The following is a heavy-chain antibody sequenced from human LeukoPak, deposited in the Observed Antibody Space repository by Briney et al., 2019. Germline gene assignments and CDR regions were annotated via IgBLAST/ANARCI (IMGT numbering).Heavy chain of an antibody. CDR1: GGTFSSYA. V-gene: IGHV1-69*13. J-gene: IGHJ4*02. CDR2: IIPIFGTA. CDR3: ARGSYCSGGSCYYYFDY. D-gene: IGHD2-15*01. Sequence: SVKVSCKASGGTFSSYAISWVRQAPGQGLEWTGGIIPIFGTANYAQKFQGRVTITADESTSTAYMELSSLRSEDTAVYYCARGSYCSGGSCYYYFDYWGQGTLVTVSS.